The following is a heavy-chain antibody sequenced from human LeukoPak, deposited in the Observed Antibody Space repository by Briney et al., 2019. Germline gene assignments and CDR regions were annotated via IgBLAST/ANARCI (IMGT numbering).Heavy chain of an antibody. J-gene: IGHJ4*02. CDR1: GYTFTGYY. D-gene: IGHD2-15*01. CDR2: INPNSGGT. V-gene: IGHV1-2*02. Sequence: ASVKVSCKASGYTFTGYYMHWVRQAPGQGLEWMGWINPNSGGTNYAQKFQGRVTMTRDTSISTAYMERSRLRSDDTAVYYCAREMECSGGSCYPSNDYWGQGTLVTVSS. CDR3: AREMECSGGSCYPSNDY.